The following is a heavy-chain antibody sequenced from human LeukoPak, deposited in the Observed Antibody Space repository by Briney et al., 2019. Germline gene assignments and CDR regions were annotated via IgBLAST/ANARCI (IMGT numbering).Heavy chain of an antibody. CDR2: IYYNGTT. V-gene: IGHV4-39*01. CDR3: ARHKMVRGIGYYYYMDV. CDR1: GGSISTSSYY. Sequence: SETLSLTCTVSGGSISTSSYYWGWIRQPPGKGLQWIGSIYYNGTTYYNPSLKSRVIISVDTSKNQFSLKLSSVTAADTAVFYCARHKMVRGIGYYYYMDVWGKGTTVTISS. D-gene: IGHD3-10*01. J-gene: IGHJ6*03.